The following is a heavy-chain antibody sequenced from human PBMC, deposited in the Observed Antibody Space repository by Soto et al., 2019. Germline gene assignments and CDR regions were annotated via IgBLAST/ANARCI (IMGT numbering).Heavy chain of an antibody. D-gene: IGHD2-15*01. CDR2: TSYDGSKK. CDR1: GFTFRSYA. V-gene: IGHV3-30*18. Sequence: QVQLVESGGGVVQPGTSLRLSCVASGFTFRSYAMHWVRQAPGQGLEWVAFTSYDGSKKDYAESVKGRFTVSRGNFENSRYLEMNSLRTEDTAVYYCAKEGEAHCIGGSCFSGLFVSWGHGTQVSVSS. CDR3: AKEGEAHCIGGSCFSGLFVS. J-gene: IGHJ5*01.